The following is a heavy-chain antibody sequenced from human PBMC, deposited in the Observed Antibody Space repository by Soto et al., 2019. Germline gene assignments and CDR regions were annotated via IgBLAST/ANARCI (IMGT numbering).Heavy chain of an antibody. Sequence: ASVKVSCKASGYTFTSYAMHWVRQAPGQRLEWMGWINAGNGNTKYSQKFQGRVTITRDTSASTAYMELSSLRSEDTAVYYCASGMRYFSGGSRYFAFDPCAQGTLLTVS. V-gene: IGHV1-3*01. CDR1: GYTFTSYA. CDR2: INAGNGNT. D-gene: IGHD2-15*01. CDR3: ASGMRYFSGGSRYFAFDP. J-gene: IGHJ5*02.